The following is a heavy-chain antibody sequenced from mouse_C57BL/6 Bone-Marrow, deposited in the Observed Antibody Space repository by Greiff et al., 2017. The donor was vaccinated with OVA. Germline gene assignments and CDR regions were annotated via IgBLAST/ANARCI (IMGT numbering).Heavy chain of an antibody. CDR3: ARDRDYGRFDV. V-gene: IGHV3-6*01. J-gene: IGHJ1*03. CDR1: GYSITSGYY. Sequence: EVQLQESGPGLVKPSQSLSLTCSVTGYSITSGYYWNWIRQFPGNKLEWMGYISYDGSNNYNPSLKNRISITRDTSKNQFFLKLNSVTTEDTATYYCARDRDYGRFDVWGTGTTVTVSS. D-gene: IGHD1-2*01. CDR2: ISYDGSN.